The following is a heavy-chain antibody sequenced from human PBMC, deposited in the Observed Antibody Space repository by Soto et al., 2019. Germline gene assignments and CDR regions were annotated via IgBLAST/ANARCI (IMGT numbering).Heavy chain of an antibody. D-gene: IGHD5-12*01. J-gene: IGHJ4*02. V-gene: IGHV1-8*01. Sequence: ASVKVSCKASGYTFTSYDINWVRQATGEGLEWMGWMNPNSGNTGYAQKFQGRVTMTRNTSISTAYMELSSLRSEDTAVYYCAKDPGNIVATMYDYWGQGPLVTVSS. CDR2: MNPNSGNT. CDR3: AKDPGNIVATMYDY. CDR1: GYTFTSYD.